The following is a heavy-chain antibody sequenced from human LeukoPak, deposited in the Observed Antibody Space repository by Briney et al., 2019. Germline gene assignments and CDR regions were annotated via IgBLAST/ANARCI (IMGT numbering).Heavy chain of an antibody. CDR2: ISAYNGNT. J-gene: IGHJ6*03. Sequence: GASVKVSCKASGYTFTSYGISWVRQAPGQGLEWMGWISAYNGNTNYAQKLQGRVTMTTDTSTSTAYMELRSLRSDDTAVYYCARDRRGYSYPFFGYYYYMDVWGKGTTVTVSS. D-gene: IGHD5-18*01. V-gene: IGHV1-18*01. CDR3: ARDRRGYSYPFFGYYYYMDV. CDR1: GYTFTSYG.